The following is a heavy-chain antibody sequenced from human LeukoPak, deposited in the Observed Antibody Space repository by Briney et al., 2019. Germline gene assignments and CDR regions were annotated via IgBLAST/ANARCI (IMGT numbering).Heavy chain of an antibody. J-gene: IGHJ4*02. Sequence: SETLSLTCTVSGGSISSSSYYWGWIRQPPGKGLEWIGSIYYSGSTYYNPSLKSRVTISVDTSKNQFSLKLSSVTAADTAVYYCARDRFGAAAGRGDHYFDYWGQGTLVTVSS. CDR3: ARDRFGAAAGRGDHYFDY. D-gene: IGHD6-13*01. CDR2: IYYSGST. CDR1: GGSISSSSYY. V-gene: IGHV4-39*07.